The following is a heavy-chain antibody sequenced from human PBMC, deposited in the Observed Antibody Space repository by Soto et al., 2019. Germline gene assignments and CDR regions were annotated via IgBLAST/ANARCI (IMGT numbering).Heavy chain of an antibody. CDR1: GGSISSYY. D-gene: IGHD5-18*01. CDR3: ARGVVVDTHNFDY. CDR2: IYYSGST. Sequence: PSETLSLTCTVSGGSISSYYWSWIRQPPGKGLEWIGYIYYSGSTNYNPSLKSRVTISVDTSKNQFPLKLSSVTAADTAVYYCARGVVVDTHNFDYWGQGTLVTVSS. V-gene: IGHV4-59*01. J-gene: IGHJ4*02.